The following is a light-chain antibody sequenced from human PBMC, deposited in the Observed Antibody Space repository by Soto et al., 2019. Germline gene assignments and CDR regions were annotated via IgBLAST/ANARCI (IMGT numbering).Light chain of an antibody. V-gene: IGLV2-14*01. J-gene: IGLJ1*01. CDR3: SSYRTGGSYV. CDR2: EVT. CDR1: SSDVGGYNY. Sequence: QSALTQPASVSGSPGQSITISCSGTSSDVGGYNYVSWYQQSPGKAPKLLIYEVTNRPSGAPRRFSGSKSGNTASLTITGLQAEDEADYYCSSYRTGGSYVFGTGTKLTVL.